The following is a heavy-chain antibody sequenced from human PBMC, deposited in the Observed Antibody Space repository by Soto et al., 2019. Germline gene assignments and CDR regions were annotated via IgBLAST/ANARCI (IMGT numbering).Heavy chain of an antibody. CDR1: GFTFSSYG. CDR3: AKDKILTGYYPGNYFDY. D-gene: IGHD3-9*01. Sequence: QVQLVESGGGVVQPGRSLRLSCAASGFTFSSYGMHWVRQAPGKGLEWVAVISYDGSNKYYADSVKGRFIISRDNSKNTLYLQMNSLRAEDTAVYYCAKDKILTGYYPGNYFDYWGQGTLVTVSS. CDR2: ISYDGSNK. V-gene: IGHV3-30*18. J-gene: IGHJ4*02.